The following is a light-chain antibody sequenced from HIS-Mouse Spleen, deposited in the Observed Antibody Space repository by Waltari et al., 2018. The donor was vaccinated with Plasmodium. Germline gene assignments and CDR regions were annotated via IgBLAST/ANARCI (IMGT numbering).Light chain of an antibody. Sequence: SSELTQDPAVSVALGQTVRITCQRDSLRIYIASWYQQKPGQAPVLVIYGKNNRPSGIPDRFSGSSSGNTASLTITGAQAEDEADYYCNSRDSSGNHQVFGGGTKLTVL. CDR1: SLRIYI. CDR2: GKN. J-gene: IGLJ3*02. V-gene: IGLV3-19*01. CDR3: NSRDSSGNHQV.